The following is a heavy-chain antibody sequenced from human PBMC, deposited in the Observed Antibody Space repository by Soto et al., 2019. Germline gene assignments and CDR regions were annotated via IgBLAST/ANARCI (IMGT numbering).Heavy chain of an antibody. CDR3: ARVEGIAVAGPLDY. V-gene: IGHV1-69*13. CDR2: IIPIFGTA. CDR1: GGTFSSYA. Sequence: SVKVSCKASGGTFSSYAISWVRQAPGQGLEWMGGIIPIFGTANYAQKFQGRVTITADESTSTAYMELSSLRSEDTAVYYCARVEGIAVAGPLDYWGQGTLVTVSS. J-gene: IGHJ4*02. D-gene: IGHD6-19*01.